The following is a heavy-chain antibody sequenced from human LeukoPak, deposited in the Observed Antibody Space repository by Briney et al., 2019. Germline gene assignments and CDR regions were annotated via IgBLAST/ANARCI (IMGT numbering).Heavy chain of an antibody. Sequence: SETLSLTCAVYGGSFSGYYWSWIRQPPGKGLEWIGEINHSGSTNYNPSLKSRVTISVDTSKNQFSLKLSSVTAADTAMYYCARGRPYSASYYDSDYWGQGTLVTVSS. D-gene: IGHD1-26*01. CDR3: ARGRPYSASYYDSDY. V-gene: IGHV4-34*01. CDR1: GGSFSGYY. J-gene: IGHJ4*02. CDR2: INHSGST.